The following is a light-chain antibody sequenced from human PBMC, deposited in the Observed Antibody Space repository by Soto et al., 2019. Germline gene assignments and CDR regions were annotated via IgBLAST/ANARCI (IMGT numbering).Light chain of an antibody. Sequence: DIQMTQSPTSLSASVGDRVTITCRASQTINKNLNWYRHKLGKAPELLIYDASDSQAGVPSLFSGSGSGTDFSLIITGLQPEDFATYYCQQSYSSPYTFGQWTKLEIK. V-gene: IGKV1-39*01. J-gene: IGKJ2*01. CDR2: DAS. CDR3: QQSYSSPYT. CDR1: QTINKN.